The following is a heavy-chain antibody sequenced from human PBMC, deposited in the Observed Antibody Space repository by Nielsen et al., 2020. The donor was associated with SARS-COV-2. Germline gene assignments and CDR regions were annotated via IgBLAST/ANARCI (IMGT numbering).Heavy chain of an antibody. Sequence: GESLKISCAASGFTFSTSWLSWLRQAPGKGLEWVTNINQDGRERNYVESVKGRFIISRDNAENSLYLQMNSLRVEDTAVYYCARGGWNVGNWGQGILVTVSS. CDR3: ARGGWNVGN. CDR1: GFTFSTSW. D-gene: IGHD1-1*01. V-gene: IGHV3-7*03. J-gene: IGHJ4*02. CDR2: INQDGRER.